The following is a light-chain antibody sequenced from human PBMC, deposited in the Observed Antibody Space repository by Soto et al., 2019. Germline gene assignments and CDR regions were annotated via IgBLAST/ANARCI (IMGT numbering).Light chain of an antibody. J-gene: IGLJ1*01. V-gene: IGLV2-14*01. CDR3: LSFTSSFTYI. CDR2: EVT. CDR1: SSDVGGYNY. Sequence: QSALTQPASVSGSPGQSITISCTGTSSDVGGYNYVSWHQHHPGKAPKLMIYEVTNRPSGVSIRFSGSKSGTTASLTISGLQAEDEADYYCLSFTSSFTYIFGTGTKVTVL.